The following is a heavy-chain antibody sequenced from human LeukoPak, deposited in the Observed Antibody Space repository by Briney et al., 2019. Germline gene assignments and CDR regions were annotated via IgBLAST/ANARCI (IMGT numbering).Heavy chain of an antibody. Sequence: GESLKISCKGSGYSFTSYWIGWVRQMPGKGLEWMGIIYPGDSDTRYSPSFQGQVTISADKSISTAYLQWSSLKALDTAMYYCAISRGRFTKYYGSRSSMNYNWFDPWGQGTLVTVSS. D-gene: IGHD3-10*01. V-gene: IGHV5-51*01. CDR2: IYPGDSDT. CDR3: AISRGRFTKYYGSRSSMNYNWFDP. J-gene: IGHJ5*02. CDR1: GYSFTSYW.